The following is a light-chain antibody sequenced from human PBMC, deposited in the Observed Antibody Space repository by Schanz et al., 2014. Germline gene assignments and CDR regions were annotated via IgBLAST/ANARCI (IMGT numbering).Light chain of an antibody. V-gene: IGLV1-44*01. Sequence: QSVLTQPPSVSAAPGQRVTVSCSGSTSNIGSNAVNWYQQLPGTAPKLLIYSNNQRPSGVPDRFSGSKSGNTASLTVSGVQPEDEADYYCSSYAGTNFWVFGGGTKLTVL. CDR3: SSYAGTNFWV. J-gene: IGLJ3*02. CDR1: TSNIGSNA. CDR2: SNN.